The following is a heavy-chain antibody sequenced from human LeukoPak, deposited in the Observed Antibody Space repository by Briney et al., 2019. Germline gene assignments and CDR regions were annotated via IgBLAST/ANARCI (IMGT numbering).Heavy chain of an antibody. V-gene: IGHV1-24*01. J-gene: IGHJ5*02. CDR3: ATDLPSYSSGWYWFDP. CDR2: FDPEDGET. CDR1: GYTLTELS. Sequence: GASVKVSCKASGYTLTELSMHWVRQAPGKGLEWMGGFDPEDGETIYAQKFQGRVTMTEDTSTDTAYMELSSLRSEDTAVYYCATDLPSYSSGWYWFDPWGQGTLVTVSS. D-gene: IGHD6-19*01.